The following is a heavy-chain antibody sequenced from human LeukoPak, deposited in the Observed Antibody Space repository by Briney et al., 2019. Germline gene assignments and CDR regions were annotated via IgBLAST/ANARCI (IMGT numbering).Heavy chain of an antibody. CDR1: GFTFSSYW. CDR2: IKQDGSEK. Sequence: GALRLSCAASGFTFSSYWMSWVRQAPGKGLEWVANIKQDGSEKYYVDSVKGRFTISRDNAKNSLYLQMNSLRAEDTAVYYCARDWIPPLPDAFDIWGQGTMVTVSS. J-gene: IGHJ3*02. CDR3: ARDWIPPLPDAFDI. V-gene: IGHV3-7*01. D-gene: IGHD1-26*01.